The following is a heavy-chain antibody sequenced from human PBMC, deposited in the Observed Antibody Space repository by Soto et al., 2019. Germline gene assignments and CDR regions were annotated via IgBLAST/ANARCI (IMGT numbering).Heavy chain of an antibody. Sequence: GESLKISCAASGFTFSSYAMSWVRQAPGKGLEWVSAISGSGGSTYYADSVKGRFTISRDNSKNTLYLQMNSLRAEDTAVYYCALSAVYRERSYYCYMDVWGKGTTVTVSS. J-gene: IGHJ6*03. CDR1: GFTFSSYA. CDR3: ALSAVYRERSYYCYMDV. D-gene: IGHD2-8*01. V-gene: IGHV3-23*01. CDR2: ISGSGGST.